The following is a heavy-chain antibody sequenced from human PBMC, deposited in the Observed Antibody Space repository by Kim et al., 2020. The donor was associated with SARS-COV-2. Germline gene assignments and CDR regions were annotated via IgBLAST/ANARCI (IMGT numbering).Heavy chain of an antibody. D-gene: IGHD6-19*01. CDR1: GGTFSSYA. CDR3: ARGASGTYGSGWYRWFDP. J-gene: IGHJ5*02. CDR2: IIPIFGTA. Sequence: SVKVSCKASGGTFSSYAISWVRQAPGQGLEWMGVIIPIFGTANYAQKFQGRVTITADESTSTAYMELSSLRSEDTAVYYCARGASGTYGSGWYRWFDPWGQGTLGTLSS. V-gene: IGHV1-69*13.